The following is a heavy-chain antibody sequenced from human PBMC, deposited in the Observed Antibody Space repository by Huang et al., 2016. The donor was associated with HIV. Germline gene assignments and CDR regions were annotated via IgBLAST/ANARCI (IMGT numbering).Heavy chain of an antibody. CDR2: VYYSGVT. Sequence: QVRLQESGPGLVKPSQTLSLTCSVSGGPIKNNAYYWRWVRQSPGKGLEWIGFVYYSGVTYQNPSLKRRFTMAVDMSKNEFSLNLFYVTAADTAVYFCAREGGVGRHYFDPWGPGTLVTVSS. CDR3: AREGGVGRHYFDP. V-gene: IGHV4-30-4*01. D-gene: IGHD3-16*01. J-gene: IGHJ4*02. CDR1: GGPIKNNAYY.